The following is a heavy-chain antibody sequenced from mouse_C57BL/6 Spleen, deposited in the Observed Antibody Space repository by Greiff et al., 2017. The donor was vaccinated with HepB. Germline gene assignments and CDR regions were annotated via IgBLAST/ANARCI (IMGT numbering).Heavy chain of an antibody. Sequence: DVKLQESGGGLVKPGGSLKLSCAASGFTFSDYGMHWVRQAPEKGLEWVAYISSGSSTIYYADTVKGRFTISRDNAKNTLFLQMTSLRSEDTAMYYCARRDYYGSSQPYYYAMDYWGQGTSVTVSS. D-gene: IGHD1-1*01. V-gene: IGHV5-17*01. CDR3: ARRDYYGSSQPYYYAMDY. CDR1: GFTFSDYG. CDR2: ISSGSSTI. J-gene: IGHJ4*01.